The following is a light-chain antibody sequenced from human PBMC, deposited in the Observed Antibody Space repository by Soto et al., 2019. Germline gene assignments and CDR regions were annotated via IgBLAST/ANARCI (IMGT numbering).Light chain of an antibody. Sequence: QSVLTQPPSVSGAPGQRVTISGTGSSSNIGAGYDVHWYQQLPGTAPKLLIYGNSNRPSGVPDRFSGSKSGTSSSLAITGLKAEDAADYYCQSYDSSLSGVVFGGGTKLTVL. CDR3: QSYDSSLSGVV. CDR1: SSNIGAGYD. CDR2: GNS. J-gene: IGLJ2*01. V-gene: IGLV1-40*01.